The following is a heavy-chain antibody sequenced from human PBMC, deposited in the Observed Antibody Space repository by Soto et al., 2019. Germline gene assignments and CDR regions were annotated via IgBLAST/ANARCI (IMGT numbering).Heavy chain of an antibody. Sequence: SETLSLTCTVSGGSISSGDYYWSWIRQPPGKGLEWIGYIYNSGSTYYNPSLKSRITISLETSKNQFSLKLSSVTAADTAVYYCVRGSYAPLTRDWGQGTQVT. J-gene: IGHJ4*02. CDR3: VRGSYAPLTRD. CDR1: GGSISSGDYY. CDR2: IYNSGST. D-gene: IGHD3-16*01. V-gene: IGHV4-30-4*01.